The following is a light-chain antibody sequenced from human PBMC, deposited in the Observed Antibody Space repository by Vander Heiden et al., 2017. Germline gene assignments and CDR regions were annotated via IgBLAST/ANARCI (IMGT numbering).Light chain of an antibody. CDR1: QSLLHSNGYNY. Sequence: DIVLTQSLLYLLVSPGESASISCTSSQSLLHSNGYNYLDWFLQETGQSPQVLIYLGSNRASGVPDRFSGSGSGTDFTLKISRVEAEDVGVYYCMQALQTPLTFGGGTKVEIK. CDR3: MQALQTPLT. V-gene: IGKV2-28*01. J-gene: IGKJ4*01. CDR2: LGS.